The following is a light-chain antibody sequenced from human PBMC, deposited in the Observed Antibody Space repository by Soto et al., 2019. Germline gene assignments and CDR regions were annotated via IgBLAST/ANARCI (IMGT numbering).Light chain of an antibody. V-gene: IGKV1-5*01. CDR2: DAS. CDR1: QNIRYW. J-gene: IGKJ4*01. CDR3: QQYHTWPIT. Sequence: DIQMTQSPSTLSASDGDRVTIACRASQNIRYWLAWYQHKPGKAPKLLIYDASTLESGVPTRFSGSGSGTEFTLTISSLQSEDCAIYYCQQYHTWPITFGGGTKVDIK.